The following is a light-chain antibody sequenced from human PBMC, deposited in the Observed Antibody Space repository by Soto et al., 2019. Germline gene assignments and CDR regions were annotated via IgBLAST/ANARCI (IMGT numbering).Light chain of an antibody. J-gene: IGLJ1*01. CDR3: SSYTSSSTLV. CDR2: DVR. V-gene: IGLV2-14*03. Sequence: QSALIQPASVSGSPGQSITISCTGTHSDVGGFDYVSWFQQYPGRAPKLLIFDVRDRPSGVSNRFSGSKSGATASLTISGLQADDEADYYCSSYTSSSTLVFGTGTKLTVL. CDR1: HSDVGGFDY.